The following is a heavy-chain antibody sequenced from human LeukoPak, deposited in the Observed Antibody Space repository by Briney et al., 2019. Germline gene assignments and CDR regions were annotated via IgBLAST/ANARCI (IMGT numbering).Heavy chain of an antibody. Sequence: SETLSLTCAVYGGSFSGYYWSWIRQPPGKGVEWIGEINHSGSTNNNPSLKSRVTISVDTSKNQFSLKLSSVTAADTAVYYCARGPYSSGWYRGYFDYWGQGTLVTVSS. J-gene: IGHJ4*02. CDR1: GGSFSGYY. V-gene: IGHV4-34*01. D-gene: IGHD6-19*01. CDR3: ARGPYSSGWYRGYFDY. CDR2: INHSGST.